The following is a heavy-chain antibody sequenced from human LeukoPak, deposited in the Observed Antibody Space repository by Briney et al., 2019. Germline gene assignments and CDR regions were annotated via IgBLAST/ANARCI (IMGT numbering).Heavy chain of an antibody. Sequence: GGSLRLSCAASGFAVSSNYMSWVRQAPGKGLEWVSVIYTGGSTYYADSVKGRFSISRDNSKNTLYLQLNRLRAEDTAVYYCASESLSVAVALDYWGQGTLVTVSS. CDR1: GFAVSSNY. CDR3: ASESLSVAVALDY. CDR2: IYTGGST. V-gene: IGHV3-66*02. D-gene: IGHD6-19*01. J-gene: IGHJ4*02.